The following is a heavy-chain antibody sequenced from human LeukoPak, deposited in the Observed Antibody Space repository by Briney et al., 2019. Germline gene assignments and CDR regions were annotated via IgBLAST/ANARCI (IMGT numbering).Heavy chain of an antibody. CDR2: MYPGDSDT. CDR3: ARGDYGDFRVFYTLFDY. V-gene: IGHV5-51*01. Sequence: GESLKISCKGSGYTFTNYWIGWVRQMPGKGLEWMGIMYPGDSDTRYSPSFQGQVTILADKSISTAYLQWSSLKASDTAMYYCARGDYGDFRVFYTLFDYWGQGTLVTVSS. J-gene: IGHJ4*02. CDR1: GYTFTNYW. D-gene: IGHD4-17*01.